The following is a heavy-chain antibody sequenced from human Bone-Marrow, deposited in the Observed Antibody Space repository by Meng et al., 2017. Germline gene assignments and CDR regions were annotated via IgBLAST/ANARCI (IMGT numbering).Heavy chain of an antibody. D-gene: IGHD5-18*01. Sequence: GESLKISCAASGFTFSSYEMNWVRQAPGKGLEWVSYISSSGSTIYYADSVKGRFTISRDNAKNSLYLQMNSLRAEDTAVYYCARGYGESDTASVGIFYYYYGMDVWGQGTTVTVSS. V-gene: IGHV3-48*03. CDR2: ISSSGSTI. J-gene: IGHJ6*02. CDR1: GFTFSSYE. CDR3: ARGYGESDTASVGIFYYYYGMDV.